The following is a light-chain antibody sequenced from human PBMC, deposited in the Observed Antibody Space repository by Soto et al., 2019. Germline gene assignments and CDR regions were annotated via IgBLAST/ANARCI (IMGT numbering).Light chain of an antibody. CDR1: QSVSSY. V-gene: IGKV3-11*01. CDR3: QQRSNWPST. Sequence: EIVLTQSPATLSLSPGERATLSCRASQSVSSYLAWYQQKPGQAPRLLIYDASNRATGIPARFSGSGFGTDFTLTISSLAPEDFAVYYCQQRSNWPSTFGQGTRLEIK. J-gene: IGKJ5*01. CDR2: DAS.